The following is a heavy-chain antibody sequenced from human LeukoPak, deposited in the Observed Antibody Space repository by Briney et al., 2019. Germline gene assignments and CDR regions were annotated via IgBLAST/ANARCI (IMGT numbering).Heavy chain of an antibody. CDR2: INSDGSSA. Sequence: GGSLRLSCAASGFTFNNYWMHWVRQAPGKGLVWVSGINSDGSSATYADFVKGRFTISRDNAKNTLYLEMNSLRAEDMAVYYCAIGVVITTAFDNWGQGTLVTVSS. J-gene: IGHJ4*02. CDR1: GFTFNNYW. V-gene: IGHV3-74*01. CDR3: AIGVVITTAFDN. D-gene: IGHD3-22*01.